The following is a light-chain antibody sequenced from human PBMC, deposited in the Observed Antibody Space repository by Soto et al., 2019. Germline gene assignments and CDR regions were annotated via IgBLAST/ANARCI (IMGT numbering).Light chain of an antibody. J-gene: IGKJ1*01. CDR2: GAS. CDR1: QSVSSSY. V-gene: IGKV3-20*01. Sequence: EIVLTQSPGTLSLSPGERATLSCRASQSVSSSYLAWYQQKPGQAPRLLILGASSRATGIPDRFSGSGSGTDFTLTISRLEPEDFAVYYCQYYGTSPKPLGQGTKVDLK. CDR3: QYYGTSPKP.